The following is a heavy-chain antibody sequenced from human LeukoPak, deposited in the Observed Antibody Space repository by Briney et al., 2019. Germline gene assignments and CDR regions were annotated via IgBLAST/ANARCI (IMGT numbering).Heavy chain of an antibody. CDR1: AGSISSYY. CDR3: ARDRQWLTSGESYYYGMDV. D-gene: IGHD6-19*01. J-gene: IGHJ6*02. Sequence: PSETLSLTCTVSAGSISSYYWSWIRQPQGKGMEWIGYIYYSGSTNYNPSLKSRVTISVDTSKNQFSLKLRSVTAADTAVYYCARDRQWLTSGESYYYGMDVWGQGTTVTVSS. V-gene: IGHV4-59*01. CDR2: IYYSGST.